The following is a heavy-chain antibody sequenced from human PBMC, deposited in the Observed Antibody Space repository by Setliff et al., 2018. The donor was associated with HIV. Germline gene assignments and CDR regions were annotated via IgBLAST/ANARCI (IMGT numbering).Heavy chain of an antibody. CDR1: AFIFTTYG. D-gene: IGHD3-16*01. J-gene: IGHJ5*02. CDR3: AIDFPASAFYLSDAFLTNS. V-gene: IGHV3-NL1*01. Sequence: GGSLRLSCEASAFIFTTYGMHWVRQAPGKGLEWIAFISGDGGHATHYSDSVKGRFTISRDDSRNTLYLHMNNLRVDDTATYYCAIDFPASAFYLSDAFLTNSWGQGTLVTVSS. CDR2: ISGDGGHAT.